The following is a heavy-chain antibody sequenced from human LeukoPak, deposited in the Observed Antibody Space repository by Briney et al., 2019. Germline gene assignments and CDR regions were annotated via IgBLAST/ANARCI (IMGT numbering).Heavy chain of an antibody. CDR2: IIPILGIA. Sequence: GTSVKVSCKASGGTFSSYAISWVRQAPGQGLEWMGRIIPILGIANYAQKLQGRVTITADKSTSTAYMELSSLGSEDTAVYYCASTGPLEYSSSSWGQGTLVTVSS. J-gene: IGHJ5*02. CDR3: ASTGPLEYSSSS. D-gene: IGHD6-13*01. V-gene: IGHV1-69*04. CDR1: GGTFSSYA.